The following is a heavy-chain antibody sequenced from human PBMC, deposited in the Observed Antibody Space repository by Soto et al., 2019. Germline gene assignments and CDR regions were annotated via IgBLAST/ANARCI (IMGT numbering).Heavy chain of an antibody. V-gene: IGHV4-39*01. D-gene: IGHD3-22*01. CDR3: ARLGYYDSSGYYGHYYFDY. J-gene: IGHJ4*02. CDR1: GGSISSSSYY. CDR2: IYYSGST. Sequence: SETLSLTCTVSGGSISSSSYYWGWIRQPPGKGLEWIGSIYYSGSTYYNPSLKSRVTISVDTSKNQFSLKLSSVTAADTAVYYCARLGYYDSSGYYGHYYFDYWGQGTLVTVSS.